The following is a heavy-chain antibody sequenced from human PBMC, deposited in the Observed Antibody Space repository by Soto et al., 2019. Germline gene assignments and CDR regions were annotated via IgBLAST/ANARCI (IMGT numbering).Heavy chain of an antibody. CDR3: ARRGASRWYYFDC. CDR1: GGSFSGYY. J-gene: IGHJ4*01. Sequence: SETLSLTCAVYGGSFSGYYWSWIRQPPGKGLEWIGEINHSGSTNYNPSLRSRVTISVDTSKNQLSLKLSSVTAADTAVYYCARRGASRWYYFDCRGHEPPVTASS. V-gene: IGHV4-34*01. CDR2: INHSGST. D-gene: IGHD6-13*01.